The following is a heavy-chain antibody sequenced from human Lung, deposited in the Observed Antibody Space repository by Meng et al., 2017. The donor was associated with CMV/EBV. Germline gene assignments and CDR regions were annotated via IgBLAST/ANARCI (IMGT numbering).Heavy chain of an antibody. D-gene: IGHD1-26*01. CDR3: ARNTPRGWEPLYYFDY. Sequence: SETLSLXCTVSGGSISSSSYYWGWIRQPPGKGLEWIGSIYYSGSTYYNPSLKSRVTISVDTSKNQFSLKLSSVTAADAAVYYCARNTPRGWEPLYYFDYWXQGTLVTVSS. CDR2: IYYSGST. CDR1: GGSISSSSYY. J-gene: IGHJ4*02. V-gene: IGHV4-39*01.